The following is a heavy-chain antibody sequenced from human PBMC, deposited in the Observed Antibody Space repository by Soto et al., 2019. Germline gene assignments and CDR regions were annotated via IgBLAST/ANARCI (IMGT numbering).Heavy chain of an antibody. CDR3: VRGRAIYGEWDYYDY. Sequence: SETLSLTCTVSGDSVSSVGFHWAWLRRPPGKGLEWIGYIYNGGSTYYRPSLESRMHMSLDATRNHYSLSLTSVTAADTALYYCVRGRAIYGEWDYYDYWGQGALVTVSS. V-gene: IGHV4-61*08. D-gene: IGHD2-8*01. J-gene: IGHJ4*02. CDR1: GDSVSSVGFH. CDR2: IYNGGST.